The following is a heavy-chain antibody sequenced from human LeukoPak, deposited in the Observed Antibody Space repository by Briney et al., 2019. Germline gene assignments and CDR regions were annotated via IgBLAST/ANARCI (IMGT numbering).Heavy chain of an antibody. V-gene: IGHV1-2*04. CDR3: ARDDWGKGDAFDI. Sequence: ASVKVSCKASGYTFTGYYTHWVRQAPGQGLEWMGWINPNSGGTNYAQKFQGWVTMTRDTSISTAYMELSRLRSDDTAVYYCARDDWGKGDAFDIWGQGTMVTVSS. CDR2: INPNSGGT. J-gene: IGHJ3*02. CDR1: GYTFTGYY. D-gene: IGHD7-27*01.